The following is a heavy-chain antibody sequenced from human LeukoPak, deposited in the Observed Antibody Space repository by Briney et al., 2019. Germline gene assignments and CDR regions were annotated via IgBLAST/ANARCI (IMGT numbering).Heavy chain of an antibody. J-gene: IGHJ4*02. CDR1: GFTFSNAW. Sequence: GGSLRLSCAASGFTFSNAWMSWVRQAPGKGLEWVGRIKSKTDGGTTDYAAPVKGRFTISRDDSKNTLYLQMNSVKTEDTAVYYCTTGLSWNQPDYWGQGTLVTVSS. CDR3: TTGLSWNQPDY. D-gene: IGHD1-1*01. CDR2: IKSKTDGGTT. V-gene: IGHV3-15*01.